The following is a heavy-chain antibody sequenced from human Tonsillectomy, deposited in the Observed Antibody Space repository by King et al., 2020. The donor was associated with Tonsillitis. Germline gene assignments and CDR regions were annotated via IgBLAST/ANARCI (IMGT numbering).Heavy chain of an antibody. CDR3: ARNRSDPKFYYYYYMDV. CDR1: GFTFSNYW. CDR2: IKQKGSEK. Sequence: VQLVESGGGLVRPGGSLRLSCAASGFTFSNYWMTWVRQAPGKGLECVANIKQKGSEKYYVDSLKGRFTISRDNAKKSLHLQMNSLRDEDTAVFYCARNRSDPKFYYYYYMDVWGKGTTVTVSS. D-gene: IGHD3-16*02. V-gene: IGHV3-7*04. J-gene: IGHJ6*03.